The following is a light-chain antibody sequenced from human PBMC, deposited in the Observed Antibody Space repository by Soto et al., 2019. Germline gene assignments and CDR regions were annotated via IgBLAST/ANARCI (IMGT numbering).Light chain of an antibody. CDR3: QQYNSYPLT. V-gene: IGKV1-5*01. CDR2: DAS. CDR1: QSISSW. Sequence: DIQMTQSPSTLSASVGDRVTITSRASQSISSWLAWYQQKPGKAPKLLIYDASSLESGVPSRFSGSGSGTEFTLTISSLQPDDFATYYCQQYNSYPLTFGGGIKVDIK. J-gene: IGKJ4*01.